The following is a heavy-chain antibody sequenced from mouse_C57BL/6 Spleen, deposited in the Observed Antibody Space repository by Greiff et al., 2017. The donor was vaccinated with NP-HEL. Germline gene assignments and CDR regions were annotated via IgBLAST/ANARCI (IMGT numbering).Heavy chain of an antibody. D-gene: IGHD1-1*01. CDR2: ISSGGSST. CDR1: GFTFSSYG. CDR3: ARLYYGSSYWYFDV. Sequence: EVHLVESGGDLVKPGGSLKLSCAASGFTFSSYGMSWVRQTPDKRLEWVATISSGGSSTYYPDSVKGRFTISRDNAKNTLYLQMSSLKSEDTAMYYCARLYYGSSYWYFDVWGTGTTVTVSS. J-gene: IGHJ1*03. V-gene: IGHV5-6*01.